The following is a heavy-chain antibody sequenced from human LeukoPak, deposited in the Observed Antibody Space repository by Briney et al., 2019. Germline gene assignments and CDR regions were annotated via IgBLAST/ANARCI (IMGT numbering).Heavy chain of an antibody. CDR3: ARDWGYCSSTSCSPGNWFDP. CDR2: IYTSGST. D-gene: IGHD2-2*01. V-gene: IGHV4-61*02. Sequence: SQTLSLTCTVSGSSISSGSYYWSWIRQPAGKGLEWIGRIYTSGSTNYNPSLKSRVTISVDTSKNQFSLKLSSVTAADTAVYYCARDWGYCSSTSCSPGNWFDPWGQGTLVTVSS. CDR1: GSSISSGSYY. J-gene: IGHJ5*02.